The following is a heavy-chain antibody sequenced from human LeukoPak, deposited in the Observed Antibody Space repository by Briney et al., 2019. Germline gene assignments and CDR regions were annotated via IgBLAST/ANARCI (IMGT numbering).Heavy chain of an antibody. Sequence: SETLSLTCAVYGGSFSGYYWSWIRQPPGKGLEWIGEINHSGSTNYNPSLKSRVTISVDTSKNQFSLKRGSVTAADTAVYCCARVRYYGSGSYRGWFDPWGQGTLVTVSS. D-gene: IGHD3-10*01. J-gene: IGHJ5*02. CDR1: GGSFSGYY. V-gene: IGHV4-34*01. CDR2: INHSGST. CDR3: ARVRYYGSGSYRGWFDP.